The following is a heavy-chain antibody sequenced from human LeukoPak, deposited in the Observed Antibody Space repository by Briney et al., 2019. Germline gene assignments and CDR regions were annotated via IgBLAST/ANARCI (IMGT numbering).Heavy chain of an antibody. CDR3: VREEELDAFDI. CDR1: GFTLSSYW. J-gene: IGHJ3*02. V-gene: IGHV3-74*01. Sequence: QPGGSLRLSCAASGFTLSSYWMHRVRQAPGKGLVWVSRIKTDGSSTNYADFVKGRFTISRDNAKNTVYLQMNSLRAEDTAVYYCVREEELDAFDIWGQGTMVTVSS. D-gene: IGHD1-7*01. CDR2: IKTDGSST.